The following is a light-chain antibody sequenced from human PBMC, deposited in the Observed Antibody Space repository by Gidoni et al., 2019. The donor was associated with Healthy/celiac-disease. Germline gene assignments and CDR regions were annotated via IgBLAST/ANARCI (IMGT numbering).Light chain of an antibody. V-gene: IGKV1-39*01. J-gene: IGKJ3*01. CDR3: QQSYSTPRFT. Sequence: DIQMNQSPSSLSASVGDRVTITCRASQSISSYLNWYQQKPGKAPKLLLYAASSLQSGVPSRFSGSGSGTDFTLTIGSLQPEEFATYYCQQSYSTPRFTFGPGTKVDIK. CDR2: AAS. CDR1: QSISSY.